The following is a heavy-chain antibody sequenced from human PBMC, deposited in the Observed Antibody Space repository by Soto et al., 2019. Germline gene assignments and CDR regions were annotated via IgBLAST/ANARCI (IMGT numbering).Heavy chain of an antibody. CDR2: ISSSGSTI. J-gene: IGHJ4*02. Sequence: LRLSCAASGFTFSDYYMSWIRQAPGKGLEWVSYISSSGSTIYYADSVKGRFTISRDNAKNSLYLQMNSLRAEDTAVYYCARDQELMITFGGVIALPTAFDYWGQGTLVTVSS. CDR1: GFTFSDYY. V-gene: IGHV3-11*01. CDR3: ARDQELMITFGGVIALPTAFDY. D-gene: IGHD3-16*02.